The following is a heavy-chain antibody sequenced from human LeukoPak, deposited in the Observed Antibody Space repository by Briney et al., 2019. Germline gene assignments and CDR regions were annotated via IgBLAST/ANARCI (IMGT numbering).Heavy chain of an antibody. CDR1: GFTFNYYV. Sequence: GGSLRLSCAASGFTFNYYVMHWVRQAPGKGLEWVTIISNDGSNKYYADPVKGRFSISRDNSKNTLYLQMNSLRAEDTAVYYCARVGVVTRLYYYYYYMDVWGKGTTVTVSS. CDR3: ARVGVVTRLYYYYYYMDV. CDR2: ISNDGSNK. J-gene: IGHJ6*03. V-gene: IGHV3-30-3*01. D-gene: IGHD3-22*01.